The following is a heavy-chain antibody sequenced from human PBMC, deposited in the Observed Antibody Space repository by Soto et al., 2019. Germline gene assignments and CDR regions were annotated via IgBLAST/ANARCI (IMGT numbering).Heavy chain of an antibody. V-gene: IGHV3-33*01. Sequence: QVQLVESGGGVVQPGRSLTLSCAASGFTLSSYGMHWVRQAPGKGLEWVAVVWFDGTNKYYADSVKGRFIISRDNSKNTLYLRMNSPRVEDTAVYYCARIAHVDTSMVSLGAFEIWGQGTMVTVSS. CDR1: GFTLSSYG. CDR3: ARIAHVDTSMVSLGAFEI. CDR2: VWFDGTNK. D-gene: IGHD5-18*01. J-gene: IGHJ3*02.